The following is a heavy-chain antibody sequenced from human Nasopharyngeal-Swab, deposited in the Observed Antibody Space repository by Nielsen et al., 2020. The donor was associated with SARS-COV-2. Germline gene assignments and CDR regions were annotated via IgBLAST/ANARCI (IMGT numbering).Heavy chain of an antibody. J-gene: IGHJ4*02. Sequence: GESLKISCAASGLTFTSYWMHWVRRTPGKGLVWVSRIKSDGTITTYADSVKGRFTISRDNAESTLYLQMNSLRAEDTAVYYCANERPYVGGNYWGQGTLVTVSS. CDR1: GLTFTSYW. V-gene: IGHV3-74*01. D-gene: IGHD3-16*01. CDR2: IKSDGTIT. CDR3: ANERPYVGGNY.